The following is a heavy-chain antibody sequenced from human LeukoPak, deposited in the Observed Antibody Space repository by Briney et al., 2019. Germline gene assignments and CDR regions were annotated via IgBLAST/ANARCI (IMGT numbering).Heavy chain of an antibody. CDR1: GLIVSSNY. J-gene: IGHJ6*03. CDR3: ARTYFYYYMDV. Sequence: GGSLRLSCAASGLIVSSNYMTWVSQAPGKGLEWVSLIYSGGSGNTYYADSVKGRFTISRDNSRNTLYLRMNSLRADDTAVYYCARTYFYYYMDVWGKGTTVAVSS. CDR2: IYSGGSGNT. V-gene: IGHV3-53*01.